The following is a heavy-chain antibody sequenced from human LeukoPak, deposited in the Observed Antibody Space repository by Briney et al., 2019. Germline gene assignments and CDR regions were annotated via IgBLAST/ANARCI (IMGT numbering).Heavy chain of an antibody. CDR3: AKDPSGRYYYDSSGYYGDYYFDY. Sequence: GGSLRLSCAASGFTFSSYVMHWVRQAPGKGLEWVAVISYDGSNKYYADSVKGRFTISRDNSKNTLYLQMNSLRAEDTAVYYCAKDPSGRYYYDSSGYYGDYYFDYWGQGTLVTVSS. CDR2: ISYDGSNK. J-gene: IGHJ4*02. V-gene: IGHV3-30*18. D-gene: IGHD3-22*01. CDR1: GFTFSSYV.